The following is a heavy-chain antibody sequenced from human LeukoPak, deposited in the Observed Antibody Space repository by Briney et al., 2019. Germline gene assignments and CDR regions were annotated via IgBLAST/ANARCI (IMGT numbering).Heavy chain of an antibody. V-gene: IGHV4-39*01. J-gene: IGHJ4*02. Sequence: SETLSLTCTVSGGSISSSSYYWGWIRQPPGKGLEWIGSIYYSGSTYYNPFLKSRVTISVDTSKNQFSLKLSSVTAADTAVYYCARHPARYYGSGSFDYWGQGTLVTVSS. CDR2: IYYSGST. CDR1: GGSISSSSYY. CDR3: ARHPARYYGSGSFDY. D-gene: IGHD3-10*01.